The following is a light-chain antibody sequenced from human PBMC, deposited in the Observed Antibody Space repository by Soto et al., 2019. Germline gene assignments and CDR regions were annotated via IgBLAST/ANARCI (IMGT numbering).Light chain of an antibody. CDR3: KQYGSSRT. J-gene: IGKJ1*01. CDR2: AAS. CDR1: QALRSSY. Sequence: EIVLTQSPATLSLSPGERATLSCGASQALRSSYLAWYQQKPGQAPRLLVSAASNRATGIQARFSGSGSGTEFTLTISRLEPEDFAVYYCKQYGSSRTFGQGTKVDIK. V-gene: IGKV3-20*01.